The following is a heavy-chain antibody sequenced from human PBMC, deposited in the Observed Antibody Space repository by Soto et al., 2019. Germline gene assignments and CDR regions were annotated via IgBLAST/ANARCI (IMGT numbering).Heavy chain of an antibody. CDR1: GFTFSSYS. CDR2: ISSSSSTI. V-gene: IGHV3-48*01. J-gene: IGHJ4*02. Sequence: GGSLRLSCAASGFTFSSYSMNWVRQAPGKGLEWVSYISSSSSTIYYADSVKGRFTISRDNAKNSLYLQMNSLRAEDTAVYYCASFYFAPESDCWGQGTLVTVS. CDR3: ASFYFAPESDC. D-gene: IGHD3-10*01.